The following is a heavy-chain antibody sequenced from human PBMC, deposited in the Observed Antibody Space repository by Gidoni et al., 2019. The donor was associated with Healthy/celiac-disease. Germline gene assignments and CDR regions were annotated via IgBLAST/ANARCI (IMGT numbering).Heavy chain of an antibody. V-gene: IGHV1-69*04. D-gene: IGHD7-27*01. CDR3: ARDGANWGSPDDFDY. Sequence: QVQLVQSGAEVKKPGSSVKVSCKASGGTFSSYAISWVRQAPGQGLEWMGRTIPILGIANYAQKFQGRVTITADKSTSTAYMELSSLRSEDTAVYYCARDGANWGSPDDFDYWGQGTLVTVSS. J-gene: IGHJ4*02. CDR2: TIPILGIA. CDR1: GGTFSSYA.